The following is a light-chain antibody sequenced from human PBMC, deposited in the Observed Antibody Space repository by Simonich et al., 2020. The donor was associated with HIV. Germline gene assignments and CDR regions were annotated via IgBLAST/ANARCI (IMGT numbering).Light chain of an antibody. CDR3: SSYTSSTTVI. CDR2: DVR. V-gene: IGLV2-14*01. CDR1: RRDVGGYNY. J-gene: IGLJ2*01. Sequence: QSALPQPASVSGSPGPSITISCTGTRRDVGGYNYVSWYQPHPGKAPKLMIFDVRKRPAGVSKRFSGSKSGNTASLTISGLQAEDEADYYCSSYTSSTTVIFGGGTKLTVL.